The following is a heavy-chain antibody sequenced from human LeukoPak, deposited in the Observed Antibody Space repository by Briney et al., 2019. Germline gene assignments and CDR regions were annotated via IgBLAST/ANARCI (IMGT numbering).Heavy chain of an antibody. V-gene: IGHV3-23*01. CDR2: ISGSGGST. CDR1: GFTFSSYG. CDR3: AKDRVDGSGSQFDS. Sequence: PGGSLRLSCAASGFTFSSYGMSWVRQAPGKGLEWVSAISGSGGSTYYADSVKGRFTISRDNAMDTVFLQMNSLRVDDTAVYYCAKDRVDGSGSQFDSWGQGSLVTVSS. J-gene: IGHJ4*02. D-gene: IGHD3-10*01.